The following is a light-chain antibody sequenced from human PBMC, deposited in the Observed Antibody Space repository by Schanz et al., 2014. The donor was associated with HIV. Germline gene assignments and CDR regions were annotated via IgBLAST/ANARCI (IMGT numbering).Light chain of an antibody. Sequence: QSVLTQPPSVSAAPGQKVIISCSGDTFNIGNNYVSRYQQLPSTAPKALIYENDRRTSGISDRFSASKSGTSATLAIAGLQTDDEGDYFCGTWDHSLNSWVFGGGTKLTVL. J-gene: IGLJ3*02. CDR1: TFNIGNNY. CDR3: GTWDHSLNSWV. V-gene: IGLV1-51*01. CDR2: END.